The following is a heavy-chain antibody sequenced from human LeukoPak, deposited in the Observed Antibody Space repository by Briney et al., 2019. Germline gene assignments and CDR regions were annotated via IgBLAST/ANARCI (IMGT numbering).Heavy chain of an antibody. CDR3: APELKRAAVVIY. D-gene: IGHD5-18*01. CDR2: IKSDGSEE. V-gene: IGHV3-7*02. J-gene: IGHJ4*02. Sequence: QTGGSLRLSCAASGFTFNRYWMSWVRQAPGKGLEWVAQIKSDGSEEYYADSVRGRFTISRDNAKSSPYLQMSSLRGEDTAVYYCAPELKRAAVVIYWGQGTLVTVSS. CDR1: GFTFNRYW.